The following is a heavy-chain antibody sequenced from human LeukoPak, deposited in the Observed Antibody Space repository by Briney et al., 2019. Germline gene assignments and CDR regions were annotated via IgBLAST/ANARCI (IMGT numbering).Heavy chain of an antibody. CDR2: IIPMFGTA. D-gene: IGHD5-12*01. CDR3: AREYSGYDLNWFDP. J-gene: IGHJ5*02. CDR1: GGTFSNYA. V-gene: IGHV1-69*05. Sequence: SVKVSCKASGGTFSNYAISWVRQAPGQGLEWLGGIIPMFGTAKYAQKFQGRVTITTDESTTTAYMELISLRSEDTAVYYCAREYSGYDLNWFDPWGQGTLVTVSS.